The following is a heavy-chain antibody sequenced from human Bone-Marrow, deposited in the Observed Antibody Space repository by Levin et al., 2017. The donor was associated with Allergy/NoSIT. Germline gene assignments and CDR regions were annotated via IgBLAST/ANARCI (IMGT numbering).Heavy chain of an antibody. J-gene: IGHJ4*01. CDR3: ARGLATIEFGY. CDR2: MFYRGSS. CDR1: GASVTRNY. Sequence: SQTLSLTCNVSGASVTRNYWSWIRQPPGKGLEWIGYMFYRGSSTYNPSLKSRLTISIDTSKNQFSLKLSSVTAADTAVYYCARGLATIEFGYWGHGTLVTVSS. V-gene: IGHV4-59*02. D-gene: IGHD5-12*01.